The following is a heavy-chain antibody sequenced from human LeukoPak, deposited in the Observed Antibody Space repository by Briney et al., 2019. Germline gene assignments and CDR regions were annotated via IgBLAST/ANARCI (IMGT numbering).Heavy chain of an antibody. CDR2: FDPEDGET. CDR1: GYTLTELS. J-gene: IGHJ5*02. V-gene: IGHV1-24*01. D-gene: IGHD3-10*01. Sequence: ASVKVSCKVSGYTLTELSMHWVRQAPGKGLEWMGGFDPEDGETIYAQKFQGRATMTEDTSTDTAYMELSSLRSEDTAVYYCATIITMVRGVIIAAPAGGYNWFDPWGQGTLVTVSS. CDR3: ATIITMVRGVIIAAPAGGYNWFDP.